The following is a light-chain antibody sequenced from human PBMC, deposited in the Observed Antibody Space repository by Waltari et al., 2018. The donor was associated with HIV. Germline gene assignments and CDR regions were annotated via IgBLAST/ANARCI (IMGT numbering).Light chain of an antibody. CDR2: EDS. V-gene: IGLV3-21*02. J-gene: IGLJ2*01. CDR3: QVWDGSSDHPKVV. CDR1: NIGNKN. Sequence: SYVLTQPPSVSVAPGQTDTITCGGNNIGNKNVQWYQRKPGHAPVLFVYEDSERPSGIPERFSGSNSGNTATLTISRVEVGDEADYYCQVWDGSSDHPKVVLGGGTKLTVL.